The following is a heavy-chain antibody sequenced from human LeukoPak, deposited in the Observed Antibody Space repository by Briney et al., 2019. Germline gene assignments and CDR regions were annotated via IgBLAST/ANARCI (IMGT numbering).Heavy chain of an antibody. J-gene: IGHJ4*02. Sequence: GGSLRLSCAGSGFTFGGYGMHWFRQTPGKGLEWVAVIAYDGSRAFYADSVKGRFSISRDNSKNTMSVQMDDLRAEDTAVYYCTRYNNDHFDYWGQGTLVTVSS. CDR3: TRYNNDHFDY. D-gene: IGHD1-14*01. CDR2: IAYDGSRA. V-gene: IGHV3-33*01. CDR1: GFTFGGYG.